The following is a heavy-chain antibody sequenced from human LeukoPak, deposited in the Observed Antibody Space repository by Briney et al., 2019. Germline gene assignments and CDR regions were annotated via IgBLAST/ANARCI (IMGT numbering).Heavy chain of an antibody. Sequence: ASVKVSCKASGYTFTSYAMHWVRQAPGQRLEWMGWINAGSGNTKYSQKFQGRVTITRDTSASTAYMELSSLRSEDTAVYYCARDLFPTRNYYDLFDPWGQGTLVTVSS. J-gene: IGHJ5*02. D-gene: IGHD3-22*01. V-gene: IGHV1-3*01. CDR2: INAGSGNT. CDR1: GYTFTSYA. CDR3: ARDLFPTRNYYDLFDP.